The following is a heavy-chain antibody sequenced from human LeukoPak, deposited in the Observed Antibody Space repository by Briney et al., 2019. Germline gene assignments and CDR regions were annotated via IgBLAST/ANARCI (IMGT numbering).Heavy chain of an antibody. D-gene: IGHD6-13*01. Sequence: GGSLRLSCAASGFTFSSYWMSWVRQAPGKGLEWVANIKHDGSEKYYVDSVKGRFTISRDNAKNSLYLQVNSLRAEDTAVYYCASSALDSSSFNFDYWGQGTLVTVSS. CDR1: GFTFSSYW. CDR2: IKHDGSEK. CDR3: ASSALDSSSFNFDY. V-gene: IGHV3-7*03. J-gene: IGHJ4*02.